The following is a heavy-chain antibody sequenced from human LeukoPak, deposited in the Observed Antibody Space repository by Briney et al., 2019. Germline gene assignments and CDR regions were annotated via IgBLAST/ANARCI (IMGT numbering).Heavy chain of an antibody. Sequence: SETLSLTCTVSGISFNPYYWSWIRQPVGKGLEWIGRIIYTSGSTNYNPSLNSRVTMSVDTSKNQFSLKLSSVTAADTAVYYCMRDGPSWGLLWGLGTLVTVSS. CDR2: IIYTSGST. J-gene: IGHJ4*02. V-gene: IGHV4-4*07. CDR1: GISFNPYY. D-gene: IGHD3-16*01. CDR3: MRDGPSWGLL.